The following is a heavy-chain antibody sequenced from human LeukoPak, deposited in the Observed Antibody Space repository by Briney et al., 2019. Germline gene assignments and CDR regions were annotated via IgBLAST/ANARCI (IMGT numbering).Heavy chain of an antibody. V-gene: IGHV3-23*01. D-gene: IGHD1-1*01. Sequence: GGSLRLSCAASGFTFSSYGMSWVRQAPGKGLEWVSAISGSGGSTYYADSVKGRFTISRDNSKNTLYLQMNSLRAEDTAVYYCAKDRRQTMSGGTTNAFDIWGQGTMVTVSS. CDR2: ISGSGGST. J-gene: IGHJ3*02. CDR1: GFTFSSYG. CDR3: AKDRRQTMSGGTTNAFDI.